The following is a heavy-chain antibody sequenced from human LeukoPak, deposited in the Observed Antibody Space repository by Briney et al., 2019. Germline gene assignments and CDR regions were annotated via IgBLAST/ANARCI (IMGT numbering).Heavy chain of an antibody. CDR1: GGSISSGAYS. CDR3: ARETTVTTLDAFDI. D-gene: IGHD4-17*01. J-gene: IGHJ3*02. V-gene: IGHV4-30-4*07. Sequence: SETLSLTCAVSGGSISSGAYSWSWIRQPPGKGLEWIGYIYYSGSTHYNPSLKSRITISVDTSKNQFSLKLSSVTAADTAVYYCARETTVTTLDAFDIWGQGTMVTVSS. CDR2: IYYSGST.